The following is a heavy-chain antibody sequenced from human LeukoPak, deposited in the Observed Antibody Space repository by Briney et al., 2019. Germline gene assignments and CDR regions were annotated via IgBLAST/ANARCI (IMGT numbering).Heavy chain of an antibody. CDR1: GFTFSDYY. CDR3: AKDVGLGLYCSSTSCPYYFDY. V-gene: IGHV3-11*01. J-gene: IGHJ4*02. Sequence: PGGSLRLSCAASGFTFSDYYMSWIRQAPGKGLEWVSYISSSGSTIYYADSVKGRFTISRDNAKNSLYLQMNSLRAEDTAVYYCAKDVGLGLYCSSTSCPYYFDYWGQGTLVTVSS. CDR2: ISSSGSTI. D-gene: IGHD2-2*01.